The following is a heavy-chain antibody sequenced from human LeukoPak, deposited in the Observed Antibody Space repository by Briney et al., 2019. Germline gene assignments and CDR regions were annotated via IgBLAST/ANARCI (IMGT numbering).Heavy chain of an antibody. J-gene: IGHJ4*02. D-gene: IGHD3-9*01. Sequence: SETLSLTCAVYGGSFSGYYWSWIRQSPGKGLEWIGEINHSGSTNYNPSLKSRVTISVDTSMNQFSLRLSSVTAADTAVYYCARLLGLGGGKYDILTGYRYGAFDYWGQGTLVTVSS. CDR2: INHSGST. CDR3: ARLLGLGGGKYDILTGYRYGAFDY. V-gene: IGHV4-34*01. CDR1: GGSFSGYY.